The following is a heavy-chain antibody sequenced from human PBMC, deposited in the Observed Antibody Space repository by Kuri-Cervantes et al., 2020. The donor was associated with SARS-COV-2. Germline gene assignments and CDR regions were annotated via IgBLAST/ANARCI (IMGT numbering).Heavy chain of an antibody. V-gene: IGHV1-69*06. Sequence: SVKVSCKASGGTFSSYAISWVRQAPGQGLEWMGGIIAIFGTANYAQKFQGRVTMTADKSTGTAYMELSSLRSEDTAVYYCARASVSYYDILTGYYGTKNSPFDPWGQGTLVTVSS. J-gene: IGHJ5*02. D-gene: IGHD3-9*01. CDR1: GGTFSSYA. CDR3: ARASVSYYDILTGYYGTKNSPFDP. CDR2: IIAIFGTA.